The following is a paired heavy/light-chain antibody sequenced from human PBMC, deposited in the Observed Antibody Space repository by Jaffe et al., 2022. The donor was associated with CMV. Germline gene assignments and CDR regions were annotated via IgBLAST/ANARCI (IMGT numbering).Heavy chain of an antibody. D-gene: IGHD3-16*01. CDR2: IDYTGTTI. CDR1: GFTFSDYY. Sequence: QVHLVESGGDLVKPGGSLRLSCAASGFTFSDYYMSWIRQAPGKGLEWISYIDYTGTTIHYADSVKGRFTISRDNAKNSLYLQMTSLRAEDTAVYYCARAVSLGDWGQGTLVTVSS. CDR3: ARAVSLGD. V-gene: IGHV3-11*01. J-gene: IGHJ4*02.
Light chain of an antibody. V-gene: IGKV2-29*02. CDR2: EVS. CDR3: MQGINLYT. J-gene: IGKJ2*01. Sequence: DVVMTQTPLSLSVIPGQPASISCTSSQNLLHTNNKTYLYWYLQRPGQSPQPLIREVSSRFPGVPDRFSGNGAGTDFTLKISRVEAEDVGVYYCMQGINLYTFGQGTKLEI. CDR1: QNLLHTNNKTY.